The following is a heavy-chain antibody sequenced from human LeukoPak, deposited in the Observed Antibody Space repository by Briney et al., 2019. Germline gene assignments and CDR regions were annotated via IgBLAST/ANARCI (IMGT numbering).Heavy chain of an antibody. J-gene: IGHJ4*02. Sequence: GGSLRLSCAASGFTFSSYAMSWVRQAPGKGLEWVSGISGSGARTYYADPVKGRFTISRDNSKNTLYLQMNSLRAEDTAVYYCAKDWGQLLYYFDYWGQGTLVTVSS. D-gene: IGHD2-2*01. CDR2: ISGSGART. CDR1: GFTFSSYA. V-gene: IGHV3-23*01. CDR3: AKDWGQLLYYFDY.